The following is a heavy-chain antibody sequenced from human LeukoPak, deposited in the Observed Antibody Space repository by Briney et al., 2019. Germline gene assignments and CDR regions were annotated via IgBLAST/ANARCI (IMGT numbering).Heavy chain of an antibody. Sequence: ASVKVSCKASGYTFTSYGISWVRQASGQGLEWMGWISAYNGNTNYAQKLQGRVTMTTDTSTSTAYMELRSLRSDDTAVYYCARVEIMITFGGVIAPFDYWGQGTLVTVSS. J-gene: IGHJ4*02. CDR2: ISAYNGNT. D-gene: IGHD3-16*02. CDR1: GYTFTSYG. V-gene: IGHV1-18*01. CDR3: ARVEIMITFGGVIAPFDY.